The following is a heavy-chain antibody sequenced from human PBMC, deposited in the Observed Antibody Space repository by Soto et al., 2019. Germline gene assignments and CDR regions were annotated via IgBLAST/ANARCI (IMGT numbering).Heavy chain of an antibody. J-gene: IGHJ4*02. CDR1: GGSIYRSGYY. D-gene: IGHD2-15*01. CDR3: GKVLVGATGHTDYDS. CDR2: IDYNGVT. V-gene: IGHV4-39*01. Sequence: PSETLSLTCFVSGGSIYRSGYYWGWIRQPPGRGLEWIGNIDYNGVTYSNPSLKSRVTISRDTSKNQFSLKLTSVTAADTALYYCGKVLVGATGHTDYDSWGPGTLVTISS.